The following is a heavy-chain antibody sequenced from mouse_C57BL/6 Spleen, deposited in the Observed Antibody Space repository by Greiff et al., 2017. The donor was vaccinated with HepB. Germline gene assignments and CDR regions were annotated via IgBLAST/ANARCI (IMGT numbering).Heavy chain of an antibody. CDR1: GFNIKDDY. D-gene: IGHD1-1*01. Sequence: VQLQQSGAELVRPGASVKLSCTASGFNIKDDYMHWVKQRPEQGLEWIGWIDPENGDTEYASKFQGKATITADTSSNTAYLPLSSLTSEDTAVYYCTGGPGSREDYFDYWGQGTTLTVSS. CDR3: TGGPGSREDYFDY. CDR2: IDPENGDT. V-gene: IGHV14-4*01. J-gene: IGHJ2*01.